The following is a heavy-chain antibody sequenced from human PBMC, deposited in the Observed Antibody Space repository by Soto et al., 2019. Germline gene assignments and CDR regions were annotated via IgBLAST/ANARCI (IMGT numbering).Heavy chain of an antibody. CDR3: AHRGYGDYPRDNWFDP. V-gene: IGHV2-5*01. CDR2: IYWNDDE. Sequence: QITLKESGPPLVNPTQTLTLTCSFSGFSLSTSGRGVGWIRQPPGKALEWLALIYWNDDERYSPSLKNRVTITKDAYKNQVVLTMSNMDPVDTATYYCAHRGYGDYPRDNWFDPWGQGTLVTVSS. D-gene: IGHD4-17*01. J-gene: IGHJ5*02. CDR1: GFSLSTSGRG.